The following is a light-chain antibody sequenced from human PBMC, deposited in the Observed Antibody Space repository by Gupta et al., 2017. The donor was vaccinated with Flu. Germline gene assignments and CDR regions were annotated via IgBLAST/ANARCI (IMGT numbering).Light chain of an antibody. Sequence: VTIYWTGSSSTIGAGYDVNWYQQLPGTAPNLLISGDNNRSSGVPVRFSGAKSGTSASLAITRLQAEDEADYYWQSYDRSRSGWVFGGGTKLTVL. CDR1: SSTIGAGYD. V-gene: IGLV1-40*01. CDR3: QSYDRSRSGWV. J-gene: IGLJ3*02. CDR2: GDN.